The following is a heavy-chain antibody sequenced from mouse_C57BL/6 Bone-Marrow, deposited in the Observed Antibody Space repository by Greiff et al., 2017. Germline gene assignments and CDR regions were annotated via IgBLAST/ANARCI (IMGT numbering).Heavy chain of an antibody. CDR1: GFNIKDDY. CDR2: IDPENGDT. Sequence: VQLQQSGAELVRPGASVKLSCTASGFNIKDDYMHWVKQRPEQGLEWLGWIDPENGDTEYASKFQGMATITADTTSNTAYLQLSSLTSEDTAVYYCTTFYYGSSYAYWGQGTLVTVSA. CDR3: TTFYYGSSYAY. V-gene: IGHV14-4*01. J-gene: IGHJ3*01. D-gene: IGHD1-1*01.